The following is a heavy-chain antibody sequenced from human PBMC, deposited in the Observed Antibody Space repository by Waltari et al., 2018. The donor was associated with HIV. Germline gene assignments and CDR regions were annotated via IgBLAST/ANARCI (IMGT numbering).Heavy chain of an antibody. CDR3: ARDNRRWELQEGEGFDY. V-gene: IGHV1-2*06. D-gene: IGHD1-26*01. J-gene: IGHJ4*02. CDR1: GYTFTGYY. Sequence: QVQLVQSGAEVKKPGASVMVSCKASGYTFTGYYMHWVRQAPGPGLEWMGRINPNSGGTNYAQKFQGRVTMTRDTSISTAYMELSRLRSDDTAVYYCARDNRRWELQEGEGFDYWGQGTLVTVSS. CDR2: INPNSGGT.